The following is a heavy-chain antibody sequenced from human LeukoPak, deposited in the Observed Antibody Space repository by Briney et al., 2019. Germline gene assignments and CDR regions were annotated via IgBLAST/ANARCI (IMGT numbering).Heavy chain of an antibody. V-gene: IGHV3-53*01. Sequence: GGSLRLSCVASGFTFSTNHMTWVRQAPGKGPEWVSVIYSDGNTYYADSVKGRFTISRDNSKNTLYLQMNSLRAEDTAVYYCVRDPTWGQGILVTVSS. CDR2: IYSDGNT. CDR3: VRDPT. J-gene: IGHJ5*02. CDR1: GFTFSTNH.